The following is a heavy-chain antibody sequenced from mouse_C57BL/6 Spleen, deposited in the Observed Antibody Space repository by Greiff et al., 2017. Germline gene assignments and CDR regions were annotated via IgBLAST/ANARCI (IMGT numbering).Heavy chain of an antibody. CDR3: AKGGALY. Sequence: VKLMESGPELVKPGASVKISCKASGYAFSSSWMNWVKQRPGKGLEWIGRIYPGDGDTNYNGKFKGKATLTADKSSRTAYMQLSSLTSEDSAVYFCAKGGALYWGQGTLVTVSA. V-gene: IGHV1-82*01. CDR2: IYPGDGDT. CDR1: GYAFSSSW. J-gene: IGHJ3*01.